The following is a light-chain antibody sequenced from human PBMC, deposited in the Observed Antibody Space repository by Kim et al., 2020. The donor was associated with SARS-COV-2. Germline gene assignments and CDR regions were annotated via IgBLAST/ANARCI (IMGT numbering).Light chain of an antibody. V-gene: IGLV3-1*01. J-gene: IGLJ2*01. CDR1: KLGAKC. Sequence: SYELTQPPSVSVSPGQTASISCSGDKLGAKCACWYQQKPGRSPVLVIYQDTKRPSGIPERFSGSNSGNTATLTISGTQVRDEADYYCQAWDSSTWVFGGG. CDR3: QAWDSSTWV. CDR2: QDT.